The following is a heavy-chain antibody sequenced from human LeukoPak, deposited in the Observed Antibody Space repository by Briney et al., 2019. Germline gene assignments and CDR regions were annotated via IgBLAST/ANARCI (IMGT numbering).Heavy chain of an antibody. CDR1: GFTFSANW. Sequence: PGGCLRLSCAASGFTFSANWMTWVRQAPGRGLEWVANIKPDGSVKYYLDSVKGRFTISRDNAKNSLYLQMNSLRVEDTAVYYCARDTGPLSFGDQGGQGTLVTVSS. CDR2: IKPDGSVK. D-gene: IGHD3-10*01. V-gene: IGHV3-7*04. J-gene: IGHJ4*02. CDR3: ARDTGPLSFGDQ.